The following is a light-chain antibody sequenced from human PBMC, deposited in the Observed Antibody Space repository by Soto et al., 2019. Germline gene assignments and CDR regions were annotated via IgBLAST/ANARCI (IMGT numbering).Light chain of an antibody. CDR3: QQYGSSPWT. J-gene: IGKJ1*01. V-gene: IGKV3-20*01. CDR1: QSVSSGF. CDR2: GAS. Sequence: EIVLTQSPGTLSLSPGERATLSCRASQSVSSGFLAWYHQKPGQAPRLLIYGASSRATGIPDRFSGSGSGTDFTLTISRLEPEDFAVYYCQQYGSSPWTFGQGTKVDIK.